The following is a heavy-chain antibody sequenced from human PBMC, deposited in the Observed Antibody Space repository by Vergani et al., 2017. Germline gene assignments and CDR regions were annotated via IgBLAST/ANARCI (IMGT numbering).Heavy chain of an antibody. J-gene: IGHJ5*02. D-gene: IGHD6-19*01. CDR2: ISSSSSYI. V-gene: IGHV3-21*01. Sequence: EVQLVESGGGLVKPGGSLRLSCAASGFTFSSYSMNWVRQAPGKGLEWVSSISSSSSYIYYADSVKGRFTISRDNAKNSLYLQMNSLRVEDTAVYYCARDREQWLVKNWFDPWGQGTLVTVSS. CDR3: ARDREQWLVKNWFDP. CDR1: GFTFSSYS.